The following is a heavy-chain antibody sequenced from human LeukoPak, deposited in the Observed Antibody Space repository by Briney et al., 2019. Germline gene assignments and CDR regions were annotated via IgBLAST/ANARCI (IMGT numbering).Heavy chain of an antibody. CDR2: IYYSGST. D-gene: IGHD1-26*01. Sequence: SETLSLTCTVSGGSVSNSLYCWGRIRQPPGKGLEWIGYIYYSGSTNYNPSLKSRVTISVDTSKNQFSLKLSSVTAADTAVYYCARSRYSGSYHYWGQGTLVTVSS. CDR3: ARSRYSGSYHY. J-gene: IGHJ4*02. CDR1: GGSVSNSLYC. V-gene: IGHV4-61*05.